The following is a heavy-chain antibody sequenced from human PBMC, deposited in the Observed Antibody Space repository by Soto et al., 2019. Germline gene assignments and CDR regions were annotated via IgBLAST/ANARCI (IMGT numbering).Heavy chain of an antibody. J-gene: IGHJ6*03. V-gene: IGHV4-59*01. CDR3: ARGEYYYYYFMDV. CDR1: GGSICSDY. Sequence: SETLSLTCSVSGGSICSDYWSWIRQPPGKGLEWIGYIYYSGITKYNPSLKSRVTISIDTSKKQFSLNLSSVTAADTAVYYCARGEYYYYYFMDVWGKGTTVTVSS. CDR2: IYYSGIT.